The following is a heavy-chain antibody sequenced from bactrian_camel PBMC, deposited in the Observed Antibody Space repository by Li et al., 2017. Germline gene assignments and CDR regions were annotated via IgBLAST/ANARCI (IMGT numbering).Heavy chain of an antibody. V-gene: IGHV3S40*01. Sequence: EVQLVESGGGSVQAGGSLKLSCVATGFTYPFSAHYLGWFRQPPEKEREGVGSIYTGDGSTYYVDSVNGRFTLSRDNAQNTVYLQMNSLKPEDTGTYYCAARATGYRCMAAIQVHGVMAADFAYWGQGTQVTVS. D-gene: IGHD3*01. CDR3: AARATGYRCMAAIQVHGVMAADFAY. CDR2: IYTGDGST. CDR1: GFTYPFSAHY. J-gene: IGHJ6*01.